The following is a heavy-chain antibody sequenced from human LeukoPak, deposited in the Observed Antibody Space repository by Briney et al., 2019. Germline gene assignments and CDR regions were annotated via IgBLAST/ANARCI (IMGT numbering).Heavy chain of an antibody. J-gene: IGHJ3*02. V-gene: IGHV1-69*13. Sequence: SVKVSCKASGGTFSSYAISWVRQAPGQGLERMGGIIPIFGTANYAQKFQGRVTITADESTSTAYMELSSLRSEDTAVYYCARDRGVGDAFDIWGQGTMVTVSS. CDR2: IIPIFGTA. CDR3: ARDRGVGDAFDI. CDR1: GGTFSSYA. D-gene: IGHD3-10*01.